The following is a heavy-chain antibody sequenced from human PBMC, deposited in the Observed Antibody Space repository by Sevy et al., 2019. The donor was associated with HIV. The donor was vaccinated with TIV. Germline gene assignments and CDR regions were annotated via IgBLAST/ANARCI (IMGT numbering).Heavy chain of an antibody. J-gene: IGHJ4*02. Sequence: SETLSLTCTVSGGSISSSSYYWGWIRQPPGKGLEWIGSIYYSGSTYYNPSLKSRVTISVDTSKNQFSLKLSSVTAADTAVYYCAKILGYCCGGSCSTSTHSGDYWGQGTLVTVSS. D-gene: IGHD2-15*01. V-gene: IGHV4-39*01. CDR3: AKILGYCCGGSCSTSTHSGDY. CDR1: GGSISSSSYY. CDR2: IYYSGST.